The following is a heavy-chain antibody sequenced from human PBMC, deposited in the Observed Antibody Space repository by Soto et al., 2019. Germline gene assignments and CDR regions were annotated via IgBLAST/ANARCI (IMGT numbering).Heavy chain of an antibody. CDR2: INHSGST. Sequence: SETLSLTCAVYGGSFSGYYWSWIRQPPGKGLEWIGEINHSGSTNYNPSLKSRVTISVDTSKNQFSLKLSSVTAADTAVYYCARGRAVVVADHFDYWGQGTLVTVPQ. CDR3: ARGRAVVVADHFDY. CDR1: GGSFSGYY. J-gene: IGHJ4*02. D-gene: IGHD2-15*01. V-gene: IGHV4-34*01.